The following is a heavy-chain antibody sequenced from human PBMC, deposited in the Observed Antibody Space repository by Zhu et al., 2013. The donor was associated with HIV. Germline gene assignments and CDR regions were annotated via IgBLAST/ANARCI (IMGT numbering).Heavy chain of an antibody. CDR2: MNPSIGST. CDR1: GYTNHF. V-gene: IGHV1-46*01. J-gene: IGHJ6*02. Sequence: QVQLVQSGAEVRKPGASVKVSCEASGYTNHFIHWVRQAPGHGLEWMGIMNPSIGSTNYAEKFQGRLTMTRDTSTSTVYMELSSLRSDDTATYYCGKDYITVTGDRRRGGMDVWGQGTTVTV. CDR3: GKDYITVTGDRRRGGMDV. D-gene: IGHD6-19*01.